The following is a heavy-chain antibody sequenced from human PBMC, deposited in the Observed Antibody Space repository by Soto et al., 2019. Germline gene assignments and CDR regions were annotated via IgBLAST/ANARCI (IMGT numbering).Heavy chain of an antibody. D-gene: IGHD1-26*01. CDR2: IYYSGST. CDR1: GGSISSYY. Sequence: SETLPLTCTVSGGSISSYYWSWIRQPPGKGLEWIGYIYYSGSTNYNPSLKSRVTISVDTSKNQFSLHLNSVTPEDTAVYYCVRLIGNSWLDFWGQGTLVTVSS. CDR3: VRLIGNSWLDF. J-gene: IGHJ5*01. V-gene: IGHV4-59*12.